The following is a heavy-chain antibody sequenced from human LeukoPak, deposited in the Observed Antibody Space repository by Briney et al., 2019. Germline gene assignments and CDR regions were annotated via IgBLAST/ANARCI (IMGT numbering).Heavy chain of an antibody. CDR1: GFTFSNSA. CDR3: AKGIYSSGWSYFDY. V-gene: IGHV3-23*01. CDR2: LSGSGINT. Sequence: GGSLRLSCAASGFTFSNSATSWVGQAPGKGVEGVSGLSGSGINTYYADSVKGGLTISRENDKKTLYLQMNSLRAEDTAVYYCAKGIYSSGWSYFDYWGHGTLVTVSS. D-gene: IGHD6-19*01. J-gene: IGHJ4*01.